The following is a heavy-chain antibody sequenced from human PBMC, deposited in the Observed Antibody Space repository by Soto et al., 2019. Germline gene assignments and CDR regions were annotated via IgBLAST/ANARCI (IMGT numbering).Heavy chain of an antibody. CDR3: AAGYTTGPDAFDI. D-gene: IGHD6-13*01. Sequence: PGESLKISCKGSGDNFANYWIGWVRQMPGKGLEWMGMIFPGDSDTKNSPSLQGQITMSVDKSDSSAYLQWRSLKASDTAMYYCAAGYTTGPDAFDIWGQGTMLTVSS. J-gene: IGHJ3*02. CDR1: GDNFANYW. CDR2: IFPGDSDT. V-gene: IGHV5-51*01.